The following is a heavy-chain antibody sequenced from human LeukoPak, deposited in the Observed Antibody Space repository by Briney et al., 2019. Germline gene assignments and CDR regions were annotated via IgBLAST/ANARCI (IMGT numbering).Heavy chain of an antibody. CDR2: ISWNSGSI. CDR1: GFTFDDYA. D-gene: IGHD3-10*01. CDR3: AKDIGYYGSGSYYNAYFDY. J-gene: IGHJ4*02. V-gene: IGHV3-9*01. Sequence: PGRSLRLSCAASGFTFDDYAMHWVRQAPGKGLEWVSGISWNSGSIGYADSVKGRFTISRDNAKNSPYLQVNSLRAEDTALYYCAKDIGYYGSGSYYNAYFDYWGQGTLVTVSS.